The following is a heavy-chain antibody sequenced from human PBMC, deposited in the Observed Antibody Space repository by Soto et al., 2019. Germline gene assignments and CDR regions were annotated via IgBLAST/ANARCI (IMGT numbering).Heavy chain of an antibody. CDR3: AKQSRTSCYSGLDY. J-gene: IGHJ4*02. CDR1: GFTFSTYA. CDR2: ITNTGGTT. V-gene: IGHV3-23*01. Sequence: GESLRLSCAASGFTFSTYAMSWVRQAPGKGLEWVSTITNTGGTTFHADSVKGRFTISRDNSNNILFLQLNTLRPEDTAIYYCAKQSRTSCYSGLDYWGRGTPVTVSS. D-gene: IGHD2-15*01.